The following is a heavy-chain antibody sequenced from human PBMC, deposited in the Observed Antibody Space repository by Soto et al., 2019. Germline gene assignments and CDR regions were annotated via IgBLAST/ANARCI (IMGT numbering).Heavy chain of an antibody. J-gene: IGHJ6*02. CDR2: IIPIFGTA. D-gene: IGHD2-15*01. V-gene: IGHV1-69*13. CDR3: ARVTRLLRDIVVVVAATTPYYYYYGMDV. Sequence: SVKVSCKASGGTFSSYAISWVRQAPGQGLEWMGGIIPIFGTANYAQKFQGRATITADESTSTAYMELSSLRSEDTAVYYCARVTRLLRDIVVVVAATTPYYYYYGMDVWG. CDR1: GGTFSSYA.